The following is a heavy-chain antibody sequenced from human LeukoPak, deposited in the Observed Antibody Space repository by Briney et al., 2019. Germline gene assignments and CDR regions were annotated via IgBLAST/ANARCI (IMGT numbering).Heavy chain of an antibody. CDR2: IYYSGST. V-gene: IGHV4-34*01. Sequence: SETLSLTCAVYGGAFSGYYWSWIRQTPGKGLEWIGSIYYSGSTYYNPSLKSRVTISVDTSKNQFSLKLSSVTAADTAVYYCDLETERYDYWGQGTLVTVSS. CDR3: DLETERYDY. J-gene: IGHJ4*02. CDR1: GGAFSGYY.